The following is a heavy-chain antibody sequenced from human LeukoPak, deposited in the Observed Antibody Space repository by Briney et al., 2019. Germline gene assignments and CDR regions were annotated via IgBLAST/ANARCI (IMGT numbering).Heavy chain of an antibody. J-gene: IGHJ6*03. V-gene: IGHV3-7*01. CDR3: ARVAAAGIYYYYYMDV. Sequence: PGGSLRLSCAASGFTFSSYGMSWVRQAPGKGLEWVANIKQDGSEKYYVDSVKGRFTISRDNAKNSLYLQMNSLRAEGTAVYYCARVAAAGIYYYYYMDVWGKGTTVTVSS. D-gene: IGHD6-13*01. CDR1: GFTFSSYG. CDR2: IKQDGSEK.